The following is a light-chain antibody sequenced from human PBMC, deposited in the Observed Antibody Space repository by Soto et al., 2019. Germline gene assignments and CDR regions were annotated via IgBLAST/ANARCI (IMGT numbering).Light chain of an antibody. CDR1: QRISSSY. CDR2: AAS. CDR3: QQYGSSSYT. J-gene: IGKJ2*01. Sequence: LVLTQSPGTLSLSPGERATLSCRASQRISSSYLAWYQQKPGRAPRLLIYAASSRATGIPDRFSGSGSGTDFTLTISRVEPGDFAVYYCQQYGSSSYTFGQGTKLEIE. V-gene: IGKV3-20*01.